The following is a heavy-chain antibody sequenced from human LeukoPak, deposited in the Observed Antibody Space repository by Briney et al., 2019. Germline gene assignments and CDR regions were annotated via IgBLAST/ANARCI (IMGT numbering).Heavy chain of an antibody. CDR3: ARGDYYGSPKVVAA. CDR1: GDSISSDY. D-gene: IGHD3-10*01. J-gene: IGHJ5*02. V-gene: IGHV4-59*01. Sequence: SETLSLTCTVSGDSISSDYWSWIRQPPGKGLEWIGYIYYTGSTNYNPSLKSRVTISVDTSKNQFSLQLSSVTAADTAVYYCARGDYYGSPKVVAAWGQGTLVTISS. CDR2: IYYTGST.